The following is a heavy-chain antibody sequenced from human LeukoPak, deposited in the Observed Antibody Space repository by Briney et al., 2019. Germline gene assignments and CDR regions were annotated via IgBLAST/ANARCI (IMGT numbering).Heavy chain of an antibody. D-gene: IGHD5/OR15-5a*01. Sequence: SVKVSCKASGGTFSSYAISWVRQAPGQGLEWMGGIIPIFGTANYAQKFQGRVTITTDESTSTAYMELSSLRSEDTAVYYCARVRVSYYYMDVWGKGTTVTVSS. J-gene: IGHJ6*03. CDR1: GGTFSSYA. CDR2: IIPIFGTA. CDR3: ARVRVSYYYMDV. V-gene: IGHV1-69*05.